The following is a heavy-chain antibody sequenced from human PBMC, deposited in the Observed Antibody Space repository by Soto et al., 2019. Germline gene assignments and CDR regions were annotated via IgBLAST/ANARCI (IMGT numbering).Heavy chain of an antibody. D-gene: IGHD3-16*01. CDR1: GYSFTSYW. CDR2: IYPGDSDT. V-gene: IGHV5-51*01. J-gene: IGHJ6*02. Sequence: PGESLKISCKGSGYSFTSYWIGWVRQMPGKGLEWMGIIYPGDSDTRYSPSFQGQVTISADKSISTAYLQWSSLKASDTAMYYCARRSSRPFGGGDLYYYYGMDVWGQGTTVTVSS. CDR3: ARRSSRPFGGGDLYYYYGMDV.